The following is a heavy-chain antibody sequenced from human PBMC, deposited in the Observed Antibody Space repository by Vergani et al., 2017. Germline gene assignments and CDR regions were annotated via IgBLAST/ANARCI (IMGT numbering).Heavy chain of an antibody. V-gene: IGHV3-48*04. CDR1: GFSFPGYA. CDR3: VRDVRVSRT. Sequence: EVQLLESGGGLVQPGGSLRLSCEASGFSFPGYAMSWVRQAPGKGLEWVSYISSSGSTIYYADSVKGRFTISRDNAKNSLYLDMSSLRAEDTAVYYCVRDVRVSRTWGQGTLVAVSS. CDR2: ISSSGSTI. J-gene: IGHJ3*01.